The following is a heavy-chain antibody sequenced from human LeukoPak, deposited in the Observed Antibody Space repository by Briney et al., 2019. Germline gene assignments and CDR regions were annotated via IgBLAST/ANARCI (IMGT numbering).Heavy chain of an antibody. CDR3: ARVSSYYDYVWGSYRYPPYYYYYMDV. V-gene: IGHV1-18*01. Sequence: ASVKVSCKAAGYTFTSYGISWVRQGPGQGLEWMGWISAYNGNTNYAQKLQGRVTMTTDTSTSTAYMELRSLRSDDTAVYYCARVSSYYDYVWGSYRYPPYYYYYMDVWGKGTTVTISS. D-gene: IGHD3-16*02. J-gene: IGHJ6*03. CDR1: GYTFTSYG. CDR2: ISAYNGNT.